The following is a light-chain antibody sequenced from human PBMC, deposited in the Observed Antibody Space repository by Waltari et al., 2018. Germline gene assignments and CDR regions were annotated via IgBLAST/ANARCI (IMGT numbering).Light chain of an antibody. CDR2: AVS. Sequence: QSALTQPASVSGSPGQSITISCTGTSSDVGSYNYVSWYQQYPGKAPHLIIYAVSYRPSGISNRFSGSKSGNTATLTISVLQAEDEADYYCSSYTSTNTGVFGTGTKVTVL. J-gene: IGLJ1*01. V-gene: IGLV2-14*01. CDR3: SSYTSTNTGV. CDR1: SSDVGSYNY.